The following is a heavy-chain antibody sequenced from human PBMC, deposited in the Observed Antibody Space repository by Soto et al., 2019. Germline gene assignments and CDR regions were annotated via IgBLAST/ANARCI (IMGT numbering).Heavy chain of an antibody. CDR2: ISYDGSNK. CDR1: GFTFSSYA. CDR3: ARPLWRDDYNWGYFDL. Sequence: QVQLVESGGGVVQPGRSLRLSCAASGFTFSSYAMHWVRQAPGKGLEWVAVISYDGSNKYYADSVKGRFTISRDNSKNTLYLQMHSLGAEDTAVYYCARPLWRDDYNWGYFDLWGRGTLVTVSS. J-gene: IGHJ2*01. V-gene: IGHV3-30-3*01. D-gene: IGHD4-4*01.